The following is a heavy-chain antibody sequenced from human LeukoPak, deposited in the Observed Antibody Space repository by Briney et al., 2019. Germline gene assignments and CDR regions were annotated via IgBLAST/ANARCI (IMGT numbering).Heavy chain of an antibody. D-gene: IGHD3-10*01. CDR2: IWYDGSNK. J-gene: IGHJ4*02. CDR1: GFTFSSYG. CDR3: AREGHYGSTADY. Sequence: GGSLRLSCAASGFTFSSYGMHWVRQAPGNGLEWVAVIWYDGSNKYYADSVKGRFTISRDNSKNTLYLQMNSLRAEDTAVYYCAREGHYGSTADYWGQGTLVTVSS. V-gene: IGHV3-33*01.